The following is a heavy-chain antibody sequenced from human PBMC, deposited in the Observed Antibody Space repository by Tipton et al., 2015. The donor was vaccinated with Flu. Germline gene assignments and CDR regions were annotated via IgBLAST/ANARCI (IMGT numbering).Heavy chain of an antibody. V-gene: IGHV4-34*01. CDR3: ARDDRVVVVPAAMGFLYGMDV. CDR2: INHSGST. D-gene: IGHD2-2*01. J-gene: IGHJ6*02. Sequence: PSLTCAVYGGSFSGYYWSWVRQPPGKGLEWIGEINHSGSTNYNPSLKSRVTISVDTSKNQFSLKLSSVTAADTAVYYCARDDRVVVVPAAMGFLYGMDVWGQGTTVTVSS. CDR1: GGSFSGYY.